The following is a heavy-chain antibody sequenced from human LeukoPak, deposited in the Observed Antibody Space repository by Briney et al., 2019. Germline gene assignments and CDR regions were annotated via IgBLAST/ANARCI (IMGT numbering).Heavy chain of an antibody. J-gene: IGHJ6*03. V-gene: IGHV3-9*03. D-gene: IGHD5-18*01. CDR2: ISWNSGSI. CDR1: GFTFDDYA. Sequence: PGGSLRLSCAASGFTFDDYAMHWVRQAPGKGLEWVSGISWNSGSIGCADSVKGRFTISRDNAKDSLYLQMNSLRAEDMALYYCAKGDSYAYYYYMDVWGKGTTVTVSS. CDR3: AKGDSYAYYYYMDV.